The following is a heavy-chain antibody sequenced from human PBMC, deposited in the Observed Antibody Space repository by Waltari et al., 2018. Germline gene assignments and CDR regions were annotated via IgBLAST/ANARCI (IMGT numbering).Heavy chain of an antibody. CDR2: VIPILGIA. D-gene: IGHD3-3*01. J-gene: IGHJ6*02. CDR3: ARGAYDFWSGYYTKEGMDV. V-gene: IGHV1-69*10. CDR1: GGTFSSSA. Sequence: QVQLVQSGAEVKKPGSSVKVSCKASGGTFSSSAISWVRQAPGQGLEWMGGVIPILGIANYEQKFQGRVTITADKSTSTAYMELSSLRSEDTAVYYCARGAYDFWSGYYTKEGMDVWGQGTTVTVSS.